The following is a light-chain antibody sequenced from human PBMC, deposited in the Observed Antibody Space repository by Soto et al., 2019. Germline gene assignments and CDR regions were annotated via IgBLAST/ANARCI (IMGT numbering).Light chain of an antibody. V-gene: IGKV1-5*03. CDR2: KAS. CDR3: QQYHIYSGT. J-gene: IGKJ1*01. CDR1: QTIDSW. Sequence: DSQMTQSRSTLSASVGVRFTITCRASQTIDSWLAWYQQRTGKPPNLLIYKASTLASGVPSRFSGSGYGTEFNLTINSLQTDDFATYDCQQYHIYSGTFGQGTKVDIK.